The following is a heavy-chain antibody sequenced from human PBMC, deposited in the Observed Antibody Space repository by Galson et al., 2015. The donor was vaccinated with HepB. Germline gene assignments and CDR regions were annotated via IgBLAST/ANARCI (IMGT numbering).Heavy chain of an antibody. D-gene: IGHD3-10*01. V-gene: IGHV3-9*01. CDR2: ISWNSGSI. CDR1: GFTFDDYA. CDR3: AKDTGITMVRGVFDY. Sequence: SLRLSCAASGFTFDDYAMHWVRQAPGKGLEWVSGISWNSGSIGYADSVKGRFTISRDNAKNSLYLQMNSLRAEDTALYYCAKDTGITMVRGVFDYWGQGTLVTVSS. J-gene: IGHJ4*02.